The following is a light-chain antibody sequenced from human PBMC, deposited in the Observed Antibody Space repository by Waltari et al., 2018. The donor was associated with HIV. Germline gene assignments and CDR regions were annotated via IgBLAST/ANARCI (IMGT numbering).Light chain of an antibody. CDR1: QGISSA. V-gene: IGKV1-13*02. CDR2: DAS. J-gene: IGKJ1*01. Sequence: TQLAQSPSSLPASVGDIVTIPCRASQGISSALDWYQQRPGKPPKLLIYDASKLESGVPSRFSGSGSGTDFTLTISGLQAEDFATYYCQQSYSLPQTFGQGTNVEIK. CDR3: QQSYSLPQT.